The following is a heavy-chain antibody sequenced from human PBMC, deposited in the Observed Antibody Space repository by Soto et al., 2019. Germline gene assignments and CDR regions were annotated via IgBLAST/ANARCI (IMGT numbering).Heavy chain of an antibody. D-gene: IGHD5-18*01. Sequence: EVQLVESGGGLVQPGGSLRLSCAASGFTFSSYDMHWVRQATGKGLEWVSAIGTAGDTYYPGSVKGRFTISRDNSKNTLYLQMNSLRAEDTAVYYCAKPHRGYSYGYFDYWGQGTLVTVSS. CDR3: AKPHRGYSYGYFDY. J-gene: IGHJ4*02. CDR1: GFTFSSYD. CDR2: IGTAGDT. V-gene: IGHV3-13*01.